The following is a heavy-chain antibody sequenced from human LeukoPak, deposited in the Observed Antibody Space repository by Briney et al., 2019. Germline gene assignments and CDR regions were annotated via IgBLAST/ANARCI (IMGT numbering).Heavy chain of an antibody. V-gene: IGHV4-59*01. CDR1: GGSISSYY. Sequence: SETLSLTCTVSGGSISSYYWSWIRQPPGKGLEWIGYFYYSGSTNYNPSLKRRVTISGDTSKNQFSLKLNSVTAADTAVYYCATSRGVLTPFDYWGQGTLVAVSS. CDR2: FYYSGST. D-gene: IGHD3-10*01. CDR3: ATSRGVLTPFDY. J-gene: IGHJ4*02.